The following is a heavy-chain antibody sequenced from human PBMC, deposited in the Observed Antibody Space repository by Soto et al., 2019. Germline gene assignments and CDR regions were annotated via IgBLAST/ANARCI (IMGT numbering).Heavy chain of an antibody. J-gene: IGHJ6*02. CDR3: AKDSRFLEWLYYYYGMDV. D-gene: IGHD3-3*01. V-gene: IGHV3-33*03. CDR1: GFTFSSHG. CDR2: IWYDGNDK. Sequence: PGGSLRLSCVASGFTFSSHGMHWVRQAPGKGLEWVAIIWYDGNDKEYADSVKGRFTISRDNSKNTLYLQMNSLRAEDTAVYYCAKDSRFLEWLYYYYGMDVWGQGTTVTVSS.